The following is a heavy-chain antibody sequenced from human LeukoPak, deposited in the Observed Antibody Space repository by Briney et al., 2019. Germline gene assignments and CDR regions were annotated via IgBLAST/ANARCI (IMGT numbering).Heavy chain of an antibody. CDR1: GYTFSSYD. Sequence: ASVKVSCKASGYTFSSYDINWVRQATGQGLEWMGWMNPNSANTGYAQKFQGRVTMTRNTSINTAYMELGSLRSEDTAVYYCARGDYYGSGNFDYWGQGSLVTVSS. V-gene: IGHV1-8*01. J-gene: IGHJ4*02. CDR2: MNPNSANT. CDR3: ARGDYYGSGNFDY. D-gene: IGHD3-10*01.